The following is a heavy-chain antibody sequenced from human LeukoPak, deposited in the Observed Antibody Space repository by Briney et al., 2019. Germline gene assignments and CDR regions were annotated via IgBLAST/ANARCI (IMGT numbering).Heavy chain of an antibody. J-gene: IGHJ4*02. D-gene: IGHD3-22*01. CDR2: ITGSSSTI. V-gene: IGHV3-48*02. Sequence: GGSLRLSCAASGFTFSSCDMNWVRKAPGKGLEWVSYITGSSSTIYYADSVKGRFTISRDNAKNSLYLQMNSLRDEDTAVYYCARDAYDTSAYYYFDYWGQGTLVTVSS. CDR3: ARDAYDTSAYYYFDY. CDR1: GFTFSSCD.